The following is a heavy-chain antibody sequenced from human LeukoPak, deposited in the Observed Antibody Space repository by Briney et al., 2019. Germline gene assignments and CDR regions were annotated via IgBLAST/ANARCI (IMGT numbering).Heavy chain of an antibody. CDR1: GFTFSSYA. CDR3: AKGSWATDGDYDSAFDY. Sequence: GGSLRLSCAASGFTFSSYAMSWVRQAPGKGLEWVSAISGSGGSTYYADSVKGRFTISRDNSKNTLYLQMNSLRAEHTAVYCCAKGSWATDGDYDSAFDYWGQGTLVTVSS. J-gene: IGHJ4*02. CDR2: ISGSGGST. V-gene: IGHV3-23*01. D-gene: IGHD4-17*01.